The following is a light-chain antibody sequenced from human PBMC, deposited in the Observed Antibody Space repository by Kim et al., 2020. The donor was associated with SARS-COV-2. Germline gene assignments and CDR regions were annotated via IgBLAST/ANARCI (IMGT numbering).Light chain of an antibody. CDR2: GKN. CDR1: SLRSYY. V-gene: IGLV3-19*01. J-gene: IGLJ2*01. Sequence: ALGQTVRITCQGYSLRSYYATWYQQKPGEAPIVVIYGKNNRPSGIPDRFSGSISGNTASLTITATQAGDEADYYCNSRDTNNNVIFGGWDPADRP. CDR3: NSRDTNNNVI.